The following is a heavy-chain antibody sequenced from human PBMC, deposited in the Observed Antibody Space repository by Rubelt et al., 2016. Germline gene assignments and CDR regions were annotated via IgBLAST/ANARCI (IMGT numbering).Heavy chain of an antibody. J-gene: IGHJ5*02. CDR2: IITILGIA. Sequence: QVQLVQSGAEVKKPGSSVKVSCKASGGTFSSYAISWVRQAPGQGLEWMGRIITILGIANYAQKFQGRVTITAEESTRTGYMELSSLRSEDTAGYYCARIKEEWFDPWGQGTLVTVSS. CDR1: GGTFSSYA. CDR3: ARIKEEWFDP. V-gene: IGHV1-69*04.